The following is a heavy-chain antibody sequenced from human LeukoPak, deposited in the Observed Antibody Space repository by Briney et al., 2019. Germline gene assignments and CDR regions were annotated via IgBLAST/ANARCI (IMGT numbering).Heavy chain of an antibody. V-gene: IGHV4-61*02. D-gene: IGHD3-22*01. CDR1: GGSIISGTSY. Sequence: SETLSLTCTLSGGSIISGTSYWSWIRHPAGKGLEWIGRIHAGGSTNYNPSLKSRVTVSLDTSKKQFFLKLTSVTAADTAVYYCARRHFMTAVGITDRRAHWFDPWGQGTLVTVSS. J-gene: IGHJ5*02. CDR2: IHAGGST. CDR3: ARRHFMTAVGITDRRAHWFDP.